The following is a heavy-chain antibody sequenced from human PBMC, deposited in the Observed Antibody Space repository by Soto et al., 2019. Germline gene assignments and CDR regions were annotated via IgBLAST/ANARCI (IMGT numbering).Heavy chain of an antibody. CDR2: ISSGGNII. CDR1: GFSFSHYE. CDR3: ARDCAAGGY. D-gene: IGHD6-13*01. Sequence: EVQLVESGGGLVQPGGSLRLSCAASGFSFSHYEMNWVRQAPGKGLEWVAYISSGGNIIHYADSVRGRFTVSRDNARNSLFLQMTILRVEDTALYYCARDCAAGGYWGQGTLVTVSS. J-gene: IGHJ4*02. V-gene: IGHV3-48*03.